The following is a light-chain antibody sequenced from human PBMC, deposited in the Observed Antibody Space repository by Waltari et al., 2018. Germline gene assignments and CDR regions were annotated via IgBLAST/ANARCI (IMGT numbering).Light chain of an antibody. J-gene: IGLJ3*02. Sequence: QSALTQPASVSGSPGQSITISCTATASDIGNYDHVSWYQQHPGRAPKLIIYDVDNRPSGVSDRFSGSKSGNTASLTISGLQPEDEADYYCAAWYDNLSAWVFGGGTRLTVL. CDR2: DVD. V-gene: IGLV2-14*03. CDR1: ASDIGNYDH. CDR3: AAWYDNLSAWV.